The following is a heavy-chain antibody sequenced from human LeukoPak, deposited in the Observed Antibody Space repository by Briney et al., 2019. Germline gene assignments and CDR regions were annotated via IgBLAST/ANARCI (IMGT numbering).Heavy chain of an antibody. J-gene: IGHJ6*03. Sequence: SGTLSLTCAVSGGSISSSNWWSWVRQPPGKGLEWIGEIYHSGSTNYNPSLKSRVTTSVDKSKNQFSLKLSSVTAADTAVYYCARDEADRYYYYYMDVWGKGTTVTISS. CDR2: IYHSGST. CDR3: ARDEADRYYYYYMDV. CDR1: GGSISSSNW. V-gene: IGHV4-4*02.